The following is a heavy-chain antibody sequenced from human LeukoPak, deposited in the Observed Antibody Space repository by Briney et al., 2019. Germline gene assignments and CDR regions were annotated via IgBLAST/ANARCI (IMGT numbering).Heavy chain of an antibody. CDR2: IYYSGST. CDR1: GGSISSYY. D-gene: IGHD3-3*01. J-gene: IGHJ4*02. V-gene: IGHV4-59*01. Sequence: KPSETLSLTCTVSGGSISSYYWSWIRQPPGKGLEWIGYIYYSGSTNYNPSLKSRVTISVDTSKNQFSLKLSSVTAADTAVYYCARLRFLEWLLPEYYFDYWGQGTLVTVSS. CDR3: ARLRFLEWLLPEYYFDY.